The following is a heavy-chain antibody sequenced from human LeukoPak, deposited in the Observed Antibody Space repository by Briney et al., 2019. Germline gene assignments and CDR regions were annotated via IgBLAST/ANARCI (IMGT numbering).Heavy chain of an antibody. CDR2: IYYSGST. CDR3: ARGLSYYDSSGYYHDAFDI. V-gene: IGHV4-59*01. J-gene: IGHJ3*02. CDR1: GGSISDYY. D-gene: IGHD3-22*01. Sequence: PSETLSLTCTVSGGSISDYYWNWIRQPPGKGLEWIGYIYYSGSTNYNPSLKSRVTISVDTSKNQFSLKLSSVTAADTAVYYCARGLSYYDSSGYYHDAFDIWGQGTMVTVSS.